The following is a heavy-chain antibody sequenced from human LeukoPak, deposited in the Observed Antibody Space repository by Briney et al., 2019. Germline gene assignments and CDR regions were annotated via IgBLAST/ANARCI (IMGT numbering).Heavy chain of an antibody. CDR1: GYSISSGYY. CDR2: IYHSGST. D-gene: IGHD5-12*01. J-gene: IGHJ4*02. Sequence: PSETLSLTCTVSGYSISSGYYWGWIRQPPGKGLEWIGSIYHSGSTYYNPSLKSRVTISVDTSKNQFSLKLSSVTAADTAVYYCARAAYSGYDYHDWGQGTLVTVSS. CDR3: ARAAYSGYDYHD. V-gene: IGHV4-38-2*02.